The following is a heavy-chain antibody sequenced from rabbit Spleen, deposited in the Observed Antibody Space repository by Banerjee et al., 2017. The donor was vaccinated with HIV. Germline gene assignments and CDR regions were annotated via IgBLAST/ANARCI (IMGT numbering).Heavy chain of an antibody. D-gene: IGHD8-1*01. CDR2: IYAGSSGST. CDR3: ARDRATSYNIYYFDL. Sequence: QEQLEESGGDLVKPEGSLTLTCTASGFSFSSSYYMYWVRQAPGKGLEWIACIYAGSSGSTYYASWAKGRFTISHTSSTTVTLQMTRLTAADTATYFCARDRATSYNIYYFDLWGQGTLVTVS. V-gene: IGHV1S45*01. CDR1: GFSFSSSYY. J-gene: IGHJ4*01.